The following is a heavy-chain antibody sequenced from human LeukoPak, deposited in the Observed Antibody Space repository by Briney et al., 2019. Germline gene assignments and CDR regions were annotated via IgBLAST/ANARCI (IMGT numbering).Heavy chain of an antibody. CDR2: INPNSGGT. Sequence: GASVKVSCKASGYTFTEYYINWCDRAPGQGLEGMGWINPNSGGTNYAQKFQGRVTMTRDTSISTAYMELSGLRSDDTAVYYCARDASTVTTPYFDSWDQGTLVTVSS. CDR1: GYTFTEYY. D-gene: IGHD4-17*01. V-gene: IGHV1-2*02. CDR3: ARDASTVTTPYFDS. J-gene: IGHJ4*02.